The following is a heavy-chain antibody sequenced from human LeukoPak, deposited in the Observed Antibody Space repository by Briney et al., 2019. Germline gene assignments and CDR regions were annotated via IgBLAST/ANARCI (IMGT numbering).Heavy chain of an antibody. Sequence: GASVKVSCKASGYTFTSYGISWVRQAPGQGLEWMGWISAYNGNTNYAQKLQGRVTMTRDTSTSTVYMELSSLRSEDTAVYYCARDLGVGATTGYWGQGTLVTVSS. CDR2: ISAYNGNT. V-gene: IGHV1-18*01. CDR1: GYTFTSYG. J-gene: IGHJ4*02. CDR3: ARDLGVGATTGY. D-gene: IGHD1-26*01.